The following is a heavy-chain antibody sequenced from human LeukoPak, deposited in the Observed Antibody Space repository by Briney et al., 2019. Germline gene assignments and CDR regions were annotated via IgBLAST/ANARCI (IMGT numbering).Heavy chain of an antibody. D-gene: IGHD3-9*01. J-gene: IGHJ4*02. CDR1: GYTFTGYY. Sequence: ASVKVSCKASGYTFTGYYMHWVRQAPGQGLEWMGWINPNGGGTKYAQKFQGRVTMTRDTSISTAYMELSRLRSDDTAVYYCARAHTAGILTGYFSYWGQGTLVTVSS. V-gene: IGHV1-2*02. CDR2: INPNGGGT. CDR3: ARAHTAGILTGYFSY.